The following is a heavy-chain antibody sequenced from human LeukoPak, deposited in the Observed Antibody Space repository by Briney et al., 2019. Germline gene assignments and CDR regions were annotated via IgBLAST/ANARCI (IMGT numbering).Heavy chain of an antibody. CDR2: ISSSSSYI. D-gene: IGHD3-10*01. CDR3: ARDNGGSTFAFDY. Sequence: GGSLRLSCAASGFTFSSYSMNWVRQAPGKGLEWVSSISSSSSYIYYADSVKGRFTISRDNAKNSLYLQMNSLRAEDTAVYYCARDNGGSTFAFDYWGQGTLVTVSS. V-gene: IGHV3-21*01. CDR1: GFTFSSYS. J-gene: IGHJ4*02.